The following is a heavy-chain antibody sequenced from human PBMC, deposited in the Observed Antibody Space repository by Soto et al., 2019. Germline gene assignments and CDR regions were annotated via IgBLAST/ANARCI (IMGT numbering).Heavy chain of an antibody. J-gene: IGHJ4*02. Sequence: ASVKVSCKASGYTFTSYAMHWVRQAPGQRLEWMGWINAGNGNTKYSQKFQGRVTITRDTSASTAYMELSSLRSEDTAVYYCARDGITYYDILTGYTNWGQGTLVTVSS. CDR3: ARDGITYYDILTGYTN. CDR2: INAGNGNT. V-gene: IGHV1-3*01. CDR1: GYTFTSYA. D-gene: IGHD3-9*01.